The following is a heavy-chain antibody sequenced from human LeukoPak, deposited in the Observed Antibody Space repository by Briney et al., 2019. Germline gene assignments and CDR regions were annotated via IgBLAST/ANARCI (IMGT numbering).Heavy chain of an antibody. J-gene: IGHJ4*02. V-gene: IGHV3-11*04. CDR3: ARRYSYGLDY. CDR1: GFTFGDYY. CDR2: IDGSGTTI. D-gene: IGHD5-18*01. Sequence: GGSLRLSCAASGFTFGDYYMTWIRQAPGKGLEWVSYIDGSGTTIYYADSVKGRFTISRDNAKNSLYLQMNSLRAEDTAFYYCARRYSYGLDYWGRGTLVTVSS.